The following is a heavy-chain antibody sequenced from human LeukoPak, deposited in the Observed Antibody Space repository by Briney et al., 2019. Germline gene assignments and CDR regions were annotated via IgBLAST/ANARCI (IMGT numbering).Heavy chain of an antibody. Sequence: GESLKISCKGSGYSFTNYWIGWVRQMPGKGLEWMGIIYPGDSDTRYSPSFQGQVTISADKSISTAYLQWSILKASDTAMYYCARPDDYGGKPAAFDIWGQGTMVTVSS. CDR3: ARPDDYGGKPAAFDI. CDR1: GYSFTNYW. D-gene: IGHD4-23*01. CDR2: IYPGDSDT. J-gene: IGHJ3*02. V-gene: IGHV5-51*01.